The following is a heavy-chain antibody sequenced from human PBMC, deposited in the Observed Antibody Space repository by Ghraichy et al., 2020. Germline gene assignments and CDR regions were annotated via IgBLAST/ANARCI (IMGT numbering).Heavy chain of an antibody. CDR2: IYYTGIT. CDR1: GGSISSSRYY. V-gene: IGHV4-39*01. J-gene: IGHJ4*02. D-gene: IGHD4-17*01. CDR3: ARNSLYGDHDF. Sequence: SETLSLTCTVSGGSISSSRYYWGWIRQPPGKGLEWIGNIYYTGITYYNPSLKTRVTISVDTSKYQFSLKLSSVTATDTAVFYCARNSLYGDHDFWGQGSLVTLSS.